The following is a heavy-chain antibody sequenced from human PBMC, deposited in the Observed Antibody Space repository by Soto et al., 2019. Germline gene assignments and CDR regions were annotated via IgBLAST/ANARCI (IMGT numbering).Heavy chain of an antibody. CDR1: GGSISSGDYY. D-gene: IGHD5-18*01. Sequence: SETLSLTCTVSGGSISSGDYYWSWIRQPPGKGLEWIGYIYYSGSTYYNPSLKSRVTISVDTSKNQFSLKLSSVTAADTAVYYCARDSYGYRLYYYYGMDVWGQGTTVTVSS. V-gene: IGHV4-30-4*01. CDR3: ARDSYGYRLYYYYGMDV. CDR2: IYYSGST. J-gene: IGHJ6*02.